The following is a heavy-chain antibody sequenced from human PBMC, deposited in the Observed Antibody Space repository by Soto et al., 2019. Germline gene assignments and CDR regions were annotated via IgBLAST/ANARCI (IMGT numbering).Heavy chain of an antibody. CDR2: ISYDGSNK. CDR3: AKGVVPLLYYFDY. J-gene: IGHJ4*02. Sequence: XVSLRLSFAASGFTFSSYGMHWVRQAPGKGLEWVAVISYDGSNKYYADSVKGRFTISRDNSKNTLYLQMNSLRAEDTAVYYCAKGVVPLLYYFDYWGQGTLVTVS. V-gene: IGHV3-30*18. D-gene: IGHD2-15*01. CDR1: GFTFSSYG.